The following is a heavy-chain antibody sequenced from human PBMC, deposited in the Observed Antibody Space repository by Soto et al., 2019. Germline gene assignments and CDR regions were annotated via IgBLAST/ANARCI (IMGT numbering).Heavy chain of an antibody. CDR3: ARGNSGSSSPDFDY. CDR1: GGSISSYY. Sequence: SETLSLTCTVSGGSISSYYWSWIRQPPGKGLEWIGYIYYSGSTNYNPSLKSRVTISVDTSKNQFSLKLSSVTAADTAVYYCARGNSGSSSPDFDYWGQGTLVTVSS. J-gene: IGHJ4*02. V-gene: IGHV4-59*01. D-gene: IGHD6-6*01. CDR2: IYYSGST.